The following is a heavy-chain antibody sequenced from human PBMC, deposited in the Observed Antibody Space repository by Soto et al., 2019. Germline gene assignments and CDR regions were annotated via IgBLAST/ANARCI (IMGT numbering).Heavy chain of an antibody. D-gene: IGHD3-3*01. J-gene: IGHJ6*03. CDR3: ARASGSRDFWSGYYYYYYMDV. V-gene: IGHV4-59*01. CDR2: IYYSGST. Sequence: SETLSLTCTVSGGSISSYYWSWIRQPPGKGLEWIGYIYYSGSTNYNPSLKSRVTISVDTSKNQFSLKLSSVTAADTAVYYCARASGSRDFWSGYYYYYYMDVWGKGTTVTVSS. CDR1: GGSISSYY.